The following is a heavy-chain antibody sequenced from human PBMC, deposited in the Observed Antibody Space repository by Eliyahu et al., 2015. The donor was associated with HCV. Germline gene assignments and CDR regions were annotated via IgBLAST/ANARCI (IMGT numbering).Heavy chain of an antibody. CDR2: INAGNGNT. J-gene: IGHJ4*02. CDR3: ARVSTIFGGPPGY. Sequence: QVQLVQSGAEVKKPGASVKVSCKASGXTFXSYAMHWVRQAPGQRLEWMGWINAGNGNTXXSQKFQGRVTITRDTSASTAYMELSSLRSEDTAVYYCARVSTIFGGPPGYWGQGTLVTVSS. V-gene: IGHV1-3*01. CDR1: GXTFXSYA. D-gene: IGHD3-3*01.